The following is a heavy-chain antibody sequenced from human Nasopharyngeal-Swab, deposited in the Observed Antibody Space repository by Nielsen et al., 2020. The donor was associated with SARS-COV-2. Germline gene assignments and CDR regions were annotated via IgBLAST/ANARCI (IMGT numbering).Heavy chain of an antibody. CDR3: ASGDSSGYYSVY. V-gene: IGHV3-9*01. CDR2: ISWNGGSI. D-gene: IGHD3-22*01. Sequence: SLKISCAASGFTFDDYAMHWVRQAQGKGLEGVSGISWNGGSISYADSVKGRFTISRDNAKNSLYLQMNSLIAEDTALYYCASGDSSGYYSVYWCQGTLVTVSS. J-gene: IGHJ4*02. CDR1: GFTFDDYA.